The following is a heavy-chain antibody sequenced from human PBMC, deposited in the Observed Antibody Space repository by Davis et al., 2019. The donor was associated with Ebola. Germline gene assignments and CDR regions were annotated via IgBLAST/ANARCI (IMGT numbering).Heavy chain of an antibody. J-gene: IGHJ4*02. V-gene: IGHV3-73*01. D-gene: IGHD6-19*01. Sequence: GESLKISCAASGFTFSGPAIHWVRQASGKGLEWVGRIRSKANSYATAYAASVKGRFTISRDDSKNTAYLQINSLKTEDTAVYYCTAVAGTSDYWGQGTLVTVSS. CDR3: TAVAGTSDY. CDR1: GFTFSGPA. CDR2: IRSKANSYAT.